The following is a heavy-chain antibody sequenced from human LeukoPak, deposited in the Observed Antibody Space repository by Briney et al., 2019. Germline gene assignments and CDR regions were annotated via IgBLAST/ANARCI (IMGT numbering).Heavy chain of an antibody. V-gene: IGHV1-69*05. Sequence: SVKVSCKASGGTFSSYAISWVRQAPGQGLGWMGGIIPIFGTANYAQKFQGRVMITTDESTSTAYMELSSLRSEDTAVYYCAREGGSITMIVDDAFDIWGQGTMVTVSS. J-gene: IGHJ3*02. CDR1: GGTFSSYA. CDR3: AREGGSITMIVDDAFDI. CDR2: IIPIFGTA. D-gene: IGHD3-22*01.